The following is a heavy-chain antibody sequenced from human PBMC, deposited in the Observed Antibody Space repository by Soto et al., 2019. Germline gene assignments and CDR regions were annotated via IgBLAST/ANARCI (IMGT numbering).Heavy chain of an antibody. V-gene: IGHV1-69*13. Sequence: SVKVSCKASGGTFSSYAISWVRQAPGQGLEWMGGIIPIFGTANYAQKFQGRVTITADESTSTAYMELSSLRSEDTAVYYCARDTNYYDSSGYSTPFDYWGQGTLVTVSS. CDR2: IIPIFGTA. CDR1: GGTFSSYA. J-gene: IGHJ4*02. D-gene: IGHD3-22*01. CDR3: ARDTNYYDSSGYSTPFDY.